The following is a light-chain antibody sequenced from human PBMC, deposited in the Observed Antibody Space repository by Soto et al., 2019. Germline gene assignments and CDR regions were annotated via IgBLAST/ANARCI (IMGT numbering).Light chain of an antibody. CDR3: SSYAGSNNPLYV. V-gene: IGLV2-8*01. CDR1: SSDVGGYNY. J-gene: IGLJ1*01. CDR2: EVS. Sequence: QSALTQPPSASGSPGQSVTISCTGTSSDVGGYNYVSWYQQHPGKAPKLMIYEVSKRPSGVPDRFSGSKSGNTASLTVSGLQAEDEADYYCSSYAGSNNPLYVFGTGTKAPVL.